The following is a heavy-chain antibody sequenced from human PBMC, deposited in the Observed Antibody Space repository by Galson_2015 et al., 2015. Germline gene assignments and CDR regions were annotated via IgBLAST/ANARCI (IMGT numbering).Heavy chain of an antibody. Sequence: SLRLSCAASGFTFTNYGLHWARQAPGKGLEWVAVISSDGGNDYYADSVKGRFTISRDNSQNTLYLQMHRLTAEDTAMYYCAREGDLGLALDYWGQGTLVSVSS. CDR3: AREGDLGLALDY. D-gene: IGHD3/OR15-3a*01. V-gene: IGHV3-30*03. CDR1: GFTFTNYG. J-gene: IGHJ4*02. CDR2: ISSDGGND.